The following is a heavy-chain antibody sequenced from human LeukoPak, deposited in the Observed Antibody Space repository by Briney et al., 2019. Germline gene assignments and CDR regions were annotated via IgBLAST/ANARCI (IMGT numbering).Heavy chain of an antibody. D-gene: IGHD6-13*01. CDR1: GFTVSSNY. CDR3: ARVRIAAAVGGFDT. CDR2: IYSGGST. J-gene: IGHJ5*02. Sequence: GGSLRLSCAASGFTVSSNYMSWVRQAPGKGLECVSVIYSGGSTYYAASVKGRFTISRDNSKNTLYLQRNSLRAEDTAVYYCARVRIAAAVGGFDTWGQGTLVTVSS. V-gene: IGHV3-53*01.